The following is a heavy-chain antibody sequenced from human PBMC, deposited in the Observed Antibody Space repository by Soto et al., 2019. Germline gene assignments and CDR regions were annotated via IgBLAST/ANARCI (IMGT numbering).Heavy chain of an antibody. CDR2: TRNKANSYTT. V-gene: IGHV3-72*01. CDR3: ARGRSERARFDAFDI. CDR1: GFTFSDHY. J-gene: IGHJ3*02. Sequence: EVQLVESGGGLVQPGGSLRLSCAASGFTFSDHYMDWVRQAPGKGLEWVGRTRNKANSYTTEYAASVKGRFTISRDDSKNSLYLQMNSLKTEDTAVYYCARGRSERARFDAFDIWGQGTMVTVSS.